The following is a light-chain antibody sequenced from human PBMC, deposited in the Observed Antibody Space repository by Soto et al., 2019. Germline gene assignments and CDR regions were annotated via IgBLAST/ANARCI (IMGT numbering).Light chain of an antibody. J-gene: IGKJ1*01. V-gene: IGKV1-39*01. CDR2: SAS. CDR1: QSISSY. CDR3: QQTYGTPQT. Sequence: DIQMTQSPSSLSASVGNRVTITCRASQSISSYLNWYQQKPGKAPNLLIYSASTLQTAVPSRFSGSGSGTDFTLTISSLQPEDFATYYCQQTYGTPQTFGQGTKVDIK.